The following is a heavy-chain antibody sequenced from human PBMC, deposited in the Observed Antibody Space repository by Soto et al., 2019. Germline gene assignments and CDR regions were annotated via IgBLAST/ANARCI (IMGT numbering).Heavy chain of an antibody. J-gene: IGHJ4*02. Sequence: QVQLQESGPGLVKPSQTLSLTCTVSGGSISSGGYYWSWIRQHPGKGLEWIGYMYYSGSTYYNPSLECRVTISVDTSENQFTLKLRFLTAADTAVYYFARSSSSRTTVGAFDSWGQGTLVTVSS. D-gene: IGHD1-1*01. CDR3: ARSSSSRTTVGAFDS. V-gene: IGHV4-31*03. CDR1: GGSISSGGYY. CDR2: MYYSGST.